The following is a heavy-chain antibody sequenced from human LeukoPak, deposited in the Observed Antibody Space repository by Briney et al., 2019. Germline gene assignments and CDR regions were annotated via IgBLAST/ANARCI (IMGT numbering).Heavy chain of an antibody. CDR2: ISGSGGST. CDR3: AKDPNSGSFPHQGYFDY. CDR1: GFTFSSYA. V-gene: IGHV3-23*01. Sequence: PGGSLRLSCAASGFTFSSYAMSWVRQAPGKGLEWVSAISGSGGSTYYADSVKGRFTISRDNSKNTLYLQMNSLRAEDTAVYYCAKDPNSGSFPHQGYFDYWGQGTLVTVSS. J-gene: IGHJ4*02. D-gene: IGHD1-26*01.